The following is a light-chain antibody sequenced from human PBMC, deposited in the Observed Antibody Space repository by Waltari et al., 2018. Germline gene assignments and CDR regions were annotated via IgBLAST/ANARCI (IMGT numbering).Light chain of an antibody. V-gene: IGKV1-39*01. CDR2: AAS. Sequence: LSASVGDRVTITCRASQTISTYLNWYQQKPGKAPKLLMFAASTLQSGVPSRFSGSGSGTDFTLTISSLQPEDFATYYCQQSYNNPYTFGQGTKLEIK. J-gene: IGKJ2*01. CDR3: QQSYNNPYT. CDR1: QTISTY.